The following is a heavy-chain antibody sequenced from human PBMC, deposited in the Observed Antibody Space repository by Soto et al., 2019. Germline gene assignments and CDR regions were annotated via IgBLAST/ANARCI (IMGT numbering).Heavy chain of an antibody. J-gene: IGHJ4*02. D-gene: IGHD4-17*01. CDR3: AHNTVTTASDN. V-gene: IGHV2-5*01. CDR2: IYWNDDK. CDR1: GFSRSTSGVG. Sequence: QITLKKSAPTLVKPTQTLTLTCTFSGFSRSTSGVGVGWIRQPPGKALEWLALIYWNDDKRYSPSLKSKLTIPKDTSKNQVVLTMTNMDPVDTATYYCAHNTVTTASDNWGQGTLVTVSS.